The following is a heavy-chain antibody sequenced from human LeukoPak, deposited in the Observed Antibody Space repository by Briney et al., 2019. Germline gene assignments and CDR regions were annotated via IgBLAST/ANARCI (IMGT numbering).Heavy chain of an antibody. CDR3: ASPYYYGSGSYSGNAFDI. V-gene: IGHV4-61*01. J-gene: IGHJ3*02. D-gene: IGHD3-10*01. CDR1: GGSVSSGSYY. CDR2: IYYSGST. Sequence: PSQTLSLTCTVSGGSVSSGSYYWSWIRQPPGKGLEWIGYIYYSGSTNYNPSLKSRVTISVDTSKNQFSLKLSSVTAADTAVYYCASPYYYGSGSYSGNAFDIWGQGTMVTVSS.